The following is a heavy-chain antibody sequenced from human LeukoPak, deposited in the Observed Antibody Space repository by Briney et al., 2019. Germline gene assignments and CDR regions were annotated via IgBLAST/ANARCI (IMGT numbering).Heavy chain of an antibody. V-gene: IGHV3-74*01. Sequence: PGGSLRLSCAASGFTFSSYPMTWVRQAPGKGLVWVSRINSDGSSTTYADSVKGRFTISRDNAKNTLYVQMNSLRAEDTAVYYCARVRSGSSAGNYGMDVWGQGTTVTVSS. J-gene: IGHJ6*02. CDR3: ARVRSGSSAGNYGMDV. D-gene: IGHD1-26*01. CDR1: GFTFSSYP. CDR2: INSDGSST.